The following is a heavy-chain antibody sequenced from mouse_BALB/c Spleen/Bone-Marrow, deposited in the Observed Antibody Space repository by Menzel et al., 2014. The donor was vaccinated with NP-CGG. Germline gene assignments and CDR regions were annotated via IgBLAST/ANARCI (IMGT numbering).Heavy chain of an antibody. D-gene: IGHD2-4*01. V-gene: IGHV2-6-7*01. Sequence: QVQLKESGPGLVAPSQSLSITCTVSGFSLTGYGVNWVRPPPGKGLEWLGMIWGDGSTDYNSALKSRLSISKDNSKSQVFLKMNSLQTDDTARYYCARDSFLITRALDYWGQGTSVTVSS. CDR3: ARDSFLITRALDY. J-gene: IGHJ4*01. CDR2: IWGDGST. CDR1: GFSLTGYG.